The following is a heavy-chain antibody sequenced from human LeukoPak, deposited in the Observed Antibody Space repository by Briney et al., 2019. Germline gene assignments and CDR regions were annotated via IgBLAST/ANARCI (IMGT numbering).Heavy chain of an antibody. J-gene: IGHJ4*02. CDR3: AKAFEYKGLRGEGGSFDC. Sequence: GGSLRLSRVASGLNVVKTDIHSVRQTTKRGLEWVSAIGVGGDTYYADPVKGRFTISRENGKNSVYLQMNSLRAGDTAVYFCAKAFEYKGLRGEGGSFDCWGQGALVTVSS. D-gene: IGHD1-1*01. CDR2: IGVGGDT. CDR1: GLNVVKTD. V-gene: IGHV3-13*01.